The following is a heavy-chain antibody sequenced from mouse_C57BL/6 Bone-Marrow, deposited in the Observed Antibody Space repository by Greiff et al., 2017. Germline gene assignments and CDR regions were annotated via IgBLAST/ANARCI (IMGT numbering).Heavy chain of an antibody. CDR3: ARQIVATSYYFDY. CDR1: GFTFSSYG. Sequence: EVKLMESGGDLVKPGGSLKLSCAASGFTFSSYGMSWVRQTPDKRLEWVATISSGGSYTYYPDRVKGRFTISRDNAKNTLYLQMSSLKSEDTAMYYCARQIVATSYYFDYWGQGTTLTVSS. J-gene: IGHJ2*01. CDR2: ISSGGSYT. D-gene: IGHD1-1*01. V-gene: IGHV5-6*01.